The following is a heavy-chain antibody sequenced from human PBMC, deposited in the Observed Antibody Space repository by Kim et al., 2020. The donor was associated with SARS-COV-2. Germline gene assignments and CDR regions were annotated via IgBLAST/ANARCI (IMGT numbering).Heavy chain of an antibody. Sequence: TYSPSFQGRVTISADESSSTAYLQWSRLQASDTAMYYCARVAAAGKWFDYWGQGTLVTVSS. CDR3: ARVAAAGKWFDY. J-gene: IGHJ4*02. D-gene: IGHD6-13*01. V-gene: IGHV5-51*01.